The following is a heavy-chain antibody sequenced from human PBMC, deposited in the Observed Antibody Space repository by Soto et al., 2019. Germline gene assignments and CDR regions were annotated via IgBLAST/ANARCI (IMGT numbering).Heavy chain of an antibody. CDR1: GFSLSNARMG. V-gene: IGHV2-26*01. J-gene: IGHJ6*02. Sequence: QVTLKESGPVLVKPTETLTLTCTVSGFSLSNARMGVSWIRQPPGKALEWLAHIFSNDEKSYSTSLKSRLTTSKDTYKSQVVLTMTNMDPVDTATYYCARMDVVVTDPYYYYGMDVWGQGTTVTVSS. CDR3: ARMDVVVTDPYYYYGMDV. CDR2: IFSNDEK. D-gene: IGHD2-21*02.